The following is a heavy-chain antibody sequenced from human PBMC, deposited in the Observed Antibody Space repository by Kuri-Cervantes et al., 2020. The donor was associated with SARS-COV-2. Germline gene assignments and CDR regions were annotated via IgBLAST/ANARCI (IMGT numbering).Heavy chain of an antibody. CDR3: ASHGAQQLVRY. Sequence: GSLRLSCAVSGYSISSGYYWGWIRQPPGKGLEWIGSIYYSGSTYYNPSLKSRVTISVDTSKNQFSLKLSSVTAADTAVYYCASHGAQQLVRYGGQGTLVTVSS. V-gene: IGHV4-38-2*01. CDR1: GYSISSGYY. CDR2: IYYSGST. J-gene: IGHJ4*02. D-gene: IGHD6-6*01.